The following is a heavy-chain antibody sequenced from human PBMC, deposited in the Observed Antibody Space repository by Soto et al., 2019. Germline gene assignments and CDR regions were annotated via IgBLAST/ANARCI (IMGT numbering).Heavy chain of an antibody. J-gene: IGHJ3*02. D-gene: IGHD3-22*01. V-gene: IGHV3-23*01. CDR2: ISGSGGST. CDR3: AKLLYYDSSGYGDAFDI. CDR1: GFTFSSYA. Sequence: GGSLRLSCAASGFTFSSYAMSWVRQAPGKGLEWVSAISGSGGSTYYADSVKGRFTISRDNSKNTLYLQMNSLRAEDTAVYYCAKLLYYDSSGYGDAFDIWGQGTMVTVSS.